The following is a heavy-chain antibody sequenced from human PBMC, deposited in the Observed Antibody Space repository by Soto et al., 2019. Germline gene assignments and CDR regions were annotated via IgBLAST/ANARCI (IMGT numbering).Heavy chain of an antibody. CDR2: INAGNGNT. CDR3: AREATADIHFPYYGMDV. J-gene: IGHJ6*02. V-gene: IGHV1-3*01. D-gene: IGHD6-25*01. CDR1: GYTFTNYA. Sequence: ASVKVSCKASGYTFTNYAMHWVRQAPGQRLEWMGWINAGNGNTKYSQKFQGRVTIARDTSASTAYMEVNSLRSEDTAVYFCAREATADIHFPYYGMDVWGQGTTVTVSS.